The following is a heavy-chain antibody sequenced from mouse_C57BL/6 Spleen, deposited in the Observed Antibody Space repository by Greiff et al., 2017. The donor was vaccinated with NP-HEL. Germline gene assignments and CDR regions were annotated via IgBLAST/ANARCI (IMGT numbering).Heavy chain of an antibody. D-gene: IGHD6-5*01. Sequence: DVQLVESGGGLVKPGGSLKLSCAASGFTFSDYGMHWVRQAPEQGLEWVAYISRGSSTIYYAHTVKGRFTIPRDNAKNTLFLQMTSQRSEDAAMYYYSRNPYATGAMDYWGQGTSGTVSS. V-gene: IGHV5-17*01. CDR3: SRNPYATGAMDY. CDR1: GFTFSDYG. J-gene: IGHJ4*01. CDR2: ISRGSSTI.